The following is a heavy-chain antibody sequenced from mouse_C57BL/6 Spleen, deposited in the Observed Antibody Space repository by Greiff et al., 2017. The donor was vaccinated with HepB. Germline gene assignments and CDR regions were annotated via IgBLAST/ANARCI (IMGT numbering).Heavy chain of an antibody. J-gene: IGHJ4*01. Sequence: QVQLQQSGPELVKPGASVKISCKASGYAFSSSWMNWVKQRPGKGLEWIGRIYPGDGDTNYNGKFKGKATLTADKSSSTAYMQLSSLTSEDSAVYFCARPTRGGAMDYWGQGTSVTVSS. V-gene: IGHV1-82*01. CDR2: IYPGDGDT. D-gene: IGHD6-1*01. CDR3: ARPTRGGAMDY. CDR1: GYAFSSSW.